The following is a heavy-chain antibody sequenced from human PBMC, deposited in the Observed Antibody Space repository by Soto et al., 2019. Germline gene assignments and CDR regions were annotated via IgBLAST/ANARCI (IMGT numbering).Heavy chain of an antibody. CDR3: ARDYDFWSGYKPPDWFDP. V-gene: IGHV4-39*02. CDR1: GGSISSSSYY. Sequence: QLQLQESGPGLVKPSETLSLTCTVSGGSISSSSYYWGWIRQPPGKGLEWIGSIYYSGSTYYNPSLKSRVTISVDTSKIQFSLKLSSVTAADTAVYYCARDYDFWSGYKPPDWFDPWGQGTLVTVSS. CDR2: IYYSGST. J-gene: IGHJ5*02. D-gene: IGHD3-3*01.